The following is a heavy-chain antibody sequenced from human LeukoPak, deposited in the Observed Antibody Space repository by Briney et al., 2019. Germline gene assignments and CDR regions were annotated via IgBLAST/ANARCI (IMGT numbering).Heavy chain of an antibody. CDR1: GITLSNYG. D-gene: IGHD3-22*01. J-gene: IGHJ4*02. V-gene: IGHV3-23*01. CDR3: AKRGVVIRVILVGFHKEAYYFDS. Sequence: GGSLRLSCAVSGITLSNYGMSWVRQAPGKGLEWVAGISGSGGGTKYADSVKGRVTISRDNPKNTLYLQMNRLRAEDTAMYFCAKRGVVIRVILVGFHKEAYYFDSWGQGALVTVSS. CDR2: ISGSGGGT.